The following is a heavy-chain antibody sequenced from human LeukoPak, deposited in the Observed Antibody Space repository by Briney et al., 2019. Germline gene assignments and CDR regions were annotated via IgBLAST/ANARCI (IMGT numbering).Heavy chain of an antibody. CDR2: IRSKANSYAT. J-gene: IGHJ4*02. D-gene: IGHD3-9*01. CDR1: GFTFSGSA. Sequence: GGSLRLSCAASGFTFSGSAMHWVRQASGKGLEWVGRIRSKANSYATAYAASVKGRFTISRDDSKNTAYLQMNGLKTEDTAVYYCTSTGNYDILTGYLGYWGQGTLVTVSS. CDR3: TSTGNYDILTGYLGY. V-gene: IGHV3-73*01.